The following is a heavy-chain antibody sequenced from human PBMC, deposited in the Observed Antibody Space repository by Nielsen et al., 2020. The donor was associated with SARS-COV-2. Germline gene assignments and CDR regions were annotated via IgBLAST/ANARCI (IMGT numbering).Heavy chain of an antibody. CDR3: ARRVDETMGATALDI. Sequence: GESLKISCTGSGYSFSTYWIGWVRQMPGKGLEWMAIIYPSNSDTKYSPSFQGQVTISADTSINTAYMQWSSLKASDTAIYYCARRVDETMGATALDIWGQGTMVTVSS. CDR1: GYSFSTYW. V-gene: IGHV5-51*01. D-gene: IGHD5-18*01. CDR2: IYPSNSDT. J-gene: IGHJ3*02.